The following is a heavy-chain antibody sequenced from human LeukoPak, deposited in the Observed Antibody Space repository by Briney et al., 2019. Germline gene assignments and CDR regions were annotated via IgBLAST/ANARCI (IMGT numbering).Heavy chain of an antibody. CDR1: GFTFSSYG. D-gene: IGHD1-26*01. V-gene: IGHV3-33*06. CDR2: IWYDGSNK. Sequence: GGSLRLSCAASGFTFSSYGMHWVRQAPGKGLEWMAVIWYDGSNKYYADSVKGRFTISRDNSKNTLYLQMNSLRAEDTAVYYCAKKGRGHSGSSNWYFDLWGRGTLVTVSS. CDR3: AKKGRGHSGSSNWYFDL. J-gene: IGHJ2*01.